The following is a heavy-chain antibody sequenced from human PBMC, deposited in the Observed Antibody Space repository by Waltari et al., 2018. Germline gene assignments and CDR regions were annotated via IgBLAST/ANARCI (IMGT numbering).Heavy chain of an antibody. D-gene: IGHD6-6*01. CDR1: GYSISSGYY. V-gene: IGHV4-38-2*01. Sequence: QVQLQESGPGLVKPLETLSLTCAFSGYSISSGYYWGWLRQPPGKGLEWIGSIYHSGSTYYNPSLKSRVTISVDTSKNQFSLKLSAVTAADTAVYYCARHEASSSSEGYYWGQGTLVTVSS. J-gene: IGHJ4*02. CDR2: IYHSGST. CDR3: ARHEASSSSEGYY.